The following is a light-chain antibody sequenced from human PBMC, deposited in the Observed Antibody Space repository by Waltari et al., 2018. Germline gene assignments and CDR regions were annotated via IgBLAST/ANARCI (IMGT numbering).Light chain of an antibody. CDR1: QSVFYRSENKNY. V-gene: IGKV4-1*01. CDR3: QQYYRSRT. J-gene: IGKJ1*01. CDR2: WAS. Sequence: DIVMTQSPDSLAVSLGERATIDCKSSQSVFYRSENKNYLAWYQHKPGQPPKLLFYWASTRESGVPDRFSASGSGTDFTLTINNLQAEDVAVYYCQQYYRSRTFGQGTKVEI.